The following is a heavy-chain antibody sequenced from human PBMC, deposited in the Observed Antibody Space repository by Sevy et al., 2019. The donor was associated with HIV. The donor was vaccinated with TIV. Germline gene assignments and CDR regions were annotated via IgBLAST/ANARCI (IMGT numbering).Heavy chain of an antibody. D-gene: IGHD2-2*01. CDR3: ARDQPILVPAAIGYYGMDV. CDR2: IIPIFGTA. CDR1: GGTFSSYA. J-gene: IGHJ6*02. V-gene: IGHV1-69*13. Sequence: ASVKVSCKASGGTFSSYAISWVRQAPGQGLEWMGGIIPIFGTANYAQKFQGRVTITAAESTSTAYMELSSLRSEDTAVYYCARDQPILVPAAIGYYGMDVWGQGTTVTVSS.